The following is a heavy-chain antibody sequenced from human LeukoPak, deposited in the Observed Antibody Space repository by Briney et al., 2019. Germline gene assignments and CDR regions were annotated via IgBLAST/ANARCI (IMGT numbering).Heavy chain of an antibody. CDR3: ARDCSSTSCYSPGAFDI. CDR2: ISSSSSYI. D-gene: IGHD2-2*01. Sequence: GGSLRLSCAASGFTFSSYSMNWVRQAPGKGLGWVSSISSSSSYIYYADSVKGRFTISRDNAKNSLYLQMNSLRAEDTAVYYCARDCSSTSCYSPGAFDIWGQGTMVTVSS. CDR1: GFTFSSYS. V-gene: IGHV3-21*01. J-gene: IGHJ3*02.